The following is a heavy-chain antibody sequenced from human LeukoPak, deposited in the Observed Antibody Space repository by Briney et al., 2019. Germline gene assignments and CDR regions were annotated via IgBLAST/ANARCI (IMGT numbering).Heavy chain of an antibody. CDR1: GFTFSSYA. CDR3: AKVGSGWYREGFDY. D-gene: IGHD6-19*01. J-gene: IGHJ4*02. V-gene: IGHV3-30-3*01. Sequence: PGRSLRLSCAASGFTFSSYAMHWVRQAPGKGLEWVAVISYDGSNKYYADSVKGRFTISRDNSKNTLYLQMDSLRAEDTAVYYCAKVGSGWYREGFDYWGQGTLVTVSS. CDR2: ISYDGSNK.